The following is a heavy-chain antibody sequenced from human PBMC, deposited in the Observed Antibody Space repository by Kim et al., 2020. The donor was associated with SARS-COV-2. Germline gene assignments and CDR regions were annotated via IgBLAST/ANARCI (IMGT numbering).Heavy chain of an antibody. D-gene: IGHD3-16*01. CDR3: ATDGQDYVWGY. J-gene: IGHJ4*02. Sequence: GGSLRLSCAASGFTFSSYSMNWVRQAPGKGLEWVSSISSSSSYIYYADSVKGRFTISRDDAKNSLYLQMNSLRAEDTAVYYCATDGQDYVWGYWGQGTLVTVSS. V-gene: IGHV3-21*01. CDR1: GFTFSSYS. CDR2: ISSSSSYI.